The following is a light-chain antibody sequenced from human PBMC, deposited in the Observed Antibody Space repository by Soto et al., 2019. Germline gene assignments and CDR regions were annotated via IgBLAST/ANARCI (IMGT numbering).Light chain of an antibody. V-gene: IGKV1-5*03. CDR3: QHMAT. J-gene: IGKJ1*01. Sequence: DIQMTQSPSTLSASVGDRVTITCRASQSISASLAWYQQKPGKAPKPLIYKASSLETGVPSRFSGSGSGPEFTLTISSLQPDDFATYFCQHMATFGPGTKVEIK. CDR1: QSISAS. CDR2: KAS.